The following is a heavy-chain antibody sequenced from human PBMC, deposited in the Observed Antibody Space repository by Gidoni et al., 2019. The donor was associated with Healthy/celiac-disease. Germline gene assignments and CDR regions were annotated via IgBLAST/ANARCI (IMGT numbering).Heavy chain of an antibody. CDR2: ISYDGSNK. D-gene: IGHD3-10*01. CDR3: AKDRDYGSGSYSFDY. J-gene: IGHJ4*02. Sequence: QVQLVESGGGVVQPGRSLRLSCAASGFTFSSYGMHWVRQAPGKGREWVAVISYDGSNKYYADSVKGRFTISRDNSKNTLYLQMNSLRAEDTAVYYCAKDRDYGSGSYSFDYWGQGTLVTVSS. CDR1: GFTFSSYG. V-gene: IGHV3-30*18.